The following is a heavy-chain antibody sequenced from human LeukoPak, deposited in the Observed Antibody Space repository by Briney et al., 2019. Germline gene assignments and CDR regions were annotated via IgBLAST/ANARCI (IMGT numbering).Heavy chain of an antibody. Sequence: GGSLRLSCVGSGFTFSTSWVHWVRQAPGQGLVWLSRMNGDGGTINYVDSVKGRFTVSRDNAKSTLYLQMNSLGVEDTAIYYCARAGSYRFDYWGPGTQVTVSS. D-gene: IGHD3-16*02. CDR2: MNGDGGTI. J-gene: IGHJ4*02. CDR3: ARAGSYRFDY. CDR1: GFTFSTSW. V-gene: IGHV3-74*01.